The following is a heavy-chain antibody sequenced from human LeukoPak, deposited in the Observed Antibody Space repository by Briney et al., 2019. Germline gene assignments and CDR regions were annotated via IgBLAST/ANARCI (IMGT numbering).Heavy chain of an antibody. J-gene: IGHJ4*02. Sequence: PGGSLRLSCAASGFTFSSYGMHWVRQAPGKGLEWVAVISYDGSNKYYADSVKGRFTISRDNSKNTLYLQMNSLRAEDTAVYYCAKDRSDYAGGPFDYWGQGTLVTVSS. V-gene: IGHV3-30*18. D-gene: IGHD4-17*01. CDR3: AKDRSDYAGGPFDY. CDR1: GFTFSSYG. CDR2: ISYDGSNK.